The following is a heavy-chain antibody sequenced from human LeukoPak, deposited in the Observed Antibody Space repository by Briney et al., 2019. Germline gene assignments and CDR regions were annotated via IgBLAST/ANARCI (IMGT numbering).Heavy chain of an antibody. CDR2: ISGSGGST. J-gene: IGHJ4*02. V-gene: IGHV3-23*01. Sequence: QPGGSLRLSCAASGFTFSTYAMSWVRQAPGKGLEWVSAISGSGGSTYYADSVKGRFTISRDNSKNTLYLQMNSLRAEDTAVYYCAKARRGSRVGDAVDYWGQGTLVTVSS. CDR3: AKARRGSRVGDAVDY. CDR1: GFTFSTYA. D-gene: IGHD5-12*01.